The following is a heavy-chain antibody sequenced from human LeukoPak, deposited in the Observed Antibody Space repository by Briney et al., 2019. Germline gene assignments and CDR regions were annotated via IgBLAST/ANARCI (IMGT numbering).Heavy chain of an antibody. Sequence: ASVKVSCKASGYTFTSYGISWVRQAPGQGLEWMGWISAYNGNTNYAQKLQGRVTMTTDTSTSTAYMELRSLRSDDTAVYYCARARITIFGVVINPFDYWGQGTLATVSS. D-gene: IGHD3-3*01. V-gene: IGHV1-18*01. CDR3: ARARITIFGVVINPFDY. CDR2: ISAYNGNT. J-gene: IGHJ4*02. CDR1: GYTFTSYG.